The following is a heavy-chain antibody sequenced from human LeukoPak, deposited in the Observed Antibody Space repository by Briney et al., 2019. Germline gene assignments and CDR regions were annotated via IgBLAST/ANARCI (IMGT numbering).Heavy chain of an antibody. CDR2: IYYTGTT. CDR3: ARTNAFGN. Sequence: PSETLSLTCTVSGGSISGDYWNWIRQPPGKGLEWIGYIYYTGTTDYSPSLKSRVTISLDMSKNQFSLKLRSVTAADTAVYYCARTNAFGNRGRGTMVAVSS. CDR1: GGSISGDY. V-gene: IGHV4-59*01. J-gene: IGHJ3*02.